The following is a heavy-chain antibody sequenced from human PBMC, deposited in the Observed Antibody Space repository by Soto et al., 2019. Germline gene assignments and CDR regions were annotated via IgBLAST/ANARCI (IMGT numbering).Heavy chain of an antibody. J-gene: IGHJ4*02. D-gene: IGHD3-22*01. Sequence: PGGSLRLSCAASGFTFSSYGMHWVRQAPGKGLEWVAVISYDGSNKYYADSVKGRFTTSRDNSKNTLYLQMNSLRAEDTAVYYCAKASSGLPHDDYFDYWGQGTLVTVSS. CDR1: GFTFSSYG. CDR3: AKASSGLPHDDYFDY. CDR2: ISYDGSNK. V-gene: IGHV3-30*18.